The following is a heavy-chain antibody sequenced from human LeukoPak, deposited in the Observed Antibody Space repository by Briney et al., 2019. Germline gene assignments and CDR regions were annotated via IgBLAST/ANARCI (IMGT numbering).Heavy chain of an antibody. Sequence: PSETLSLTCTVSGXSISSYYWSWIRQPAGKGLEWIGRIYTSGSTNYNPSLKSRVTMSVDTSKNQFSLKLSSVTAADTAVYYCASGGIAVASDYWGQGTLVTVSS. CDR2: IYTSGST. CDR3: ASGGIAVASDY. J-gene: IGHJ4*02. CDR1: GXSISSYY. V-gene: IGHV4-4*07. D-gene: IGHD6-19*01.